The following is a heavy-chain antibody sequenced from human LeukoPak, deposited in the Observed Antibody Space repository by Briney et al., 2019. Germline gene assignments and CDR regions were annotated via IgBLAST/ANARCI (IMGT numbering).Heavy chain of an antibody. CDR2: VYFSGST. CDR1: GASISSLSYY. D-gene: IGHD2-15*01. Sequence: SETLSLTCTVSGASISSLSYYWGWIRQPPGKGLEWIGLVYFSGSTHYNPSLKSRVTISVDTSNNQFSLKLNSVTAADTAVYYCARPTVGYCSGGSCTGMNWFDPWGQGTLVTVSS. J-gene: IGHJ5*02. V-gene: IGHV4-39*01. CDR3: ARPTVGYCSGGSCTGMNWFDP.